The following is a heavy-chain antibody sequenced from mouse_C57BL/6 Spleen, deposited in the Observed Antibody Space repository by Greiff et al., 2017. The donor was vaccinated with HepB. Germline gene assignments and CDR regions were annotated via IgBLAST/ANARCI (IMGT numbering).Heavy chain of an antibody. CDR2: IYPRSGNT. J-gene: IGHJ1*03. Sequence: QVQLQQSGAELARPGASVKLSCKASGYTFTSYGISWVKQRTGQGLEWIGEIYPRSGNTYYNEKFKGKATLTADKSSRTAYMELRSLTSEDSAVYFCARLPFITTVVNWYFDVWGTGTTVTVSS. V-gene: IGHV1-81*01. CDR3: ARLPFITTVVNWYFDV. CDR1: GYTFTSYG. D-gene: IGHD1-1*01.